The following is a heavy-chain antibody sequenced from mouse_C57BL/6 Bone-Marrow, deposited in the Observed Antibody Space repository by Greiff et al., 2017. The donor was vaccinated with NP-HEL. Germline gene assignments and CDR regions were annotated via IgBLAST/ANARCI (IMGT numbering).Heavy chain of an antibody. Sequence: DVKLVESGGGLVKPGGSLKLSCAASGFTFSSYAMSWVRQTPEKRLEWVATISDGGSYTYYPDNVKGRFTISRDNAKNNLYLQMSHLKSEDTAMYYCARGGGRWLLRYFDYWGQGTTLTVSS. J-gene: IGHJ2*01. CDR1: GFTFSSYA. D-gene: IGHD2-3*01. CDR2: ISDGGSYT. V-gene: IGHV5-4*03. CDR3: ARGGGRWLLRYFDY.